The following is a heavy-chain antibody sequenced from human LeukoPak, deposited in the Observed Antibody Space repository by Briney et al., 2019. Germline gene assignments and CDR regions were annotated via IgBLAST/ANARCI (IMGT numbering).Heavy chain of an antibody. D-gene: IGHD4-17*01. CDR3: ARLYGDYA. Sequence: NPSETLSLTCTVSGGSINTSLYYWVWIRQSPGKGLEWIASVYYGGSIYYNPSLKSRATMAVDMSKNQFSLKLRSVTAADTAVYYCARLYGDYAWGQGTLVTVSS. V-gene: IGHV4-39*01. CDR1: GGSINTSLYY. CDR2: VYYGGSI. J-gene: IGHJ5*02.